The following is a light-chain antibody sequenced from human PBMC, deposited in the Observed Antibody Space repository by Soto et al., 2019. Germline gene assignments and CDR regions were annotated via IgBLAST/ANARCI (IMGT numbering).Light chain of an antibody. V-gene: IGKV3-15*01. Sequence: ELVLTQSPATLSLSPGERATLSCRASQSVSSSYLAWYQQKPGQAPSLLIYGASTRATDIPPRFSGSGSGTEFTLTITSLQSEDFAVYYCQQYKNWPPLTFGGGTKVDIK. CDR3: QQYKNWPPLT. J-gene: IGKJ4*01. CDR2: GAS. CDR1: QSVSSSY.